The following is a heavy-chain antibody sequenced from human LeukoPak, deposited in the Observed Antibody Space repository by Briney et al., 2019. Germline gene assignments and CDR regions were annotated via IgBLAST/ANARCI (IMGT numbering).Heavy chain of an antibody. Sequence: GGSLRLSCAASGFIFSGYGMHWVRQAPGKGLEWVSGISPGGGPTYYADSVRGRFTISRDDSKNTLYLQMKNLRAEDTAVYYCAKDGAWLRFDDWGQGILVTVSS. J-gene: IGHJ4*02. CDR3: AKDGAWLRFDD. D-gene: IGHD5-12*01. CDR1: GFIFSGYG. CDR2: ISPGGGPT. V-gene: IGHV3-NL1*01.